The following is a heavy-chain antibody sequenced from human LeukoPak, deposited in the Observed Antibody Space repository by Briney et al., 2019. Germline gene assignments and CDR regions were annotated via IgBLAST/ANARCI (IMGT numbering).Heavy chain of an antibody. D-gene: IGHD6-19*01. CDR1: GGTFSSYA. J-gene: IGHJ4*02. Sequence: SVKVSRKASGGTFSSYAISWVRQAPGQGLEWMGRIISIFGTANYAQKLQGRVTITTDESTNTAYMELSSLRSEDTAVYYCARGNWDSSGWYYDYWGQGTLVTVSS. V-gene: IGHV1-69*05. CDR3: ARGNWDSSGWYYDY. CDR2: IISIFGTA.